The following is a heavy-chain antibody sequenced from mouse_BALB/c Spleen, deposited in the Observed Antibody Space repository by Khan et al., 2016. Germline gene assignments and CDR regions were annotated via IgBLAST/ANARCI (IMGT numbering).Heavy chain of an antibody. V-gene: IGHV1-18*01. CDR1: DYSFTGYT. CDR2: IHPYTGGT. J-gene: IGHJ3*01. D-gene: IGHD2-10*01. CDR3: ARSYKEPWFAY. Sequence: VQLQQSGPELVKPGASLKISCKASDYSFTGYTINWVKQSQGKNLEWIGLIHPYTGGTIYNQKLKGKATLPVAKSSSTAYMELPSLTSEDSVVFYCARSYKEPWFAYWGQGTLVTVSA.